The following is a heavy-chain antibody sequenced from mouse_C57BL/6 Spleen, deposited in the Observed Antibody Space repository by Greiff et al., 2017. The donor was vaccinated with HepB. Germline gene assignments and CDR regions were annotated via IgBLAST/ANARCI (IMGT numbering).Heavy chain of an antibody. CDR1: GFTFSDYY. D-gene: IGHD2-4*01. CDR2: INYDGSST. V-gene: IGHV5-16*01. CDR3: ARGGVGYDYNGVDY. Sequence: EVKLVESEGGLVQPGSSMKLSCTASGFTFSDYYMAWVRQVPEKGLEWVANINYDGSSTYYLDSLKSRFIISRDNAKNILYLQMSSLKSEDTATYYCARGGVGYDYNGVDYWGQGTTLTVSS. J-gene: IGHJ2*01.